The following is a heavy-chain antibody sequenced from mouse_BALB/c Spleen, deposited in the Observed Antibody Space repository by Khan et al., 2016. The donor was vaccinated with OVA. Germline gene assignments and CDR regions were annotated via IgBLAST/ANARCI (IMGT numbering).Heavy chain of an antibody. J-gene: IGHJ3*01. CDR1: GFSLTTYG. CDR2: IWSGGST. V-gene: IGHV2-2*02. Sequence: VQLQQSGPGLVQPSQSLSITCTVSGFSLTTYGVHWVRQSPGKGLVWLGVIWSGGSTDSNAAFISRLSISKDSSKSQVFFKMNSLQVNATAIYYCARNYDYDEGLAYWGQVTLVTVAA. D-gene: IGHD2-4*01. CDR3: ARNYDYDEGLAY.